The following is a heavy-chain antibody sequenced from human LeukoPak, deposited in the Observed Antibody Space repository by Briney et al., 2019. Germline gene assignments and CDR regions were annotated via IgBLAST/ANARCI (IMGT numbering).Heavy chain of an antibody. CDR1: GYSISSGYY. CDR2: IYHSGST. CDR3: ATGIYGDYVS. Sequence: PSETLSLTCTVSGYSISSGYYWGWIRQPPGKGLEWIGSIYHSGSTYYNPSLKSRVTISVDTSKNQFSLKLSSVTAADTAVYYCATGIYGDYVSWGQGTLVTVSS. D-gene: IGHD4-17*01. V-gene: IGHV4-38-2*02. J-gene: IGHJ5*02.